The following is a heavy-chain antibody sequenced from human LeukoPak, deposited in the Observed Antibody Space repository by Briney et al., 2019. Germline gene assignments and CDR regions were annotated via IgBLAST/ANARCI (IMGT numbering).Heavy chain of an antibody. CDR3: ARVTLGYCSGGSCYSRLNFDY. Sequence: SETLSLTCTVSGGSISSSSYYWGWIRQPPGKGLEWLGSIYYSGSTYYNPSLKSRVTISVDTSKNQFSLKLSSVTAADTAVYYCARVTLGYCSGGSCYSRLNFDYWGQGTLVTVSS. CDR2: IYYSGST. CDR1: GGSISSSSYY. J-gene: IGHJ4*02. D-gene: IGHD2-15*01. V-gene: IGHV4-39*01.